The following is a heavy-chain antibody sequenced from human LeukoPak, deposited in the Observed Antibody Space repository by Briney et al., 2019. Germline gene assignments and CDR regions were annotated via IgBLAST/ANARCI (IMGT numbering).Heavy chain of an antibody. J-gene: IGHJ4*02. CDR2: ISYDGSNK. V-gene: IGHV3-30*03. Sequence: GRSLRLSCAASGFTFSSYGMHWVRQVPGKGLEWVAVISYDGSNKYYVDSVKGRFTISRDNSKNTLYLQMNSLRAEDTAVYYCASDREPSRILLVADYWGQGTLVTVSS. CDR1: GFTFSSYG. CDR3: ASDREPSRILLVADY. D-gene: IGHD2-8*01.